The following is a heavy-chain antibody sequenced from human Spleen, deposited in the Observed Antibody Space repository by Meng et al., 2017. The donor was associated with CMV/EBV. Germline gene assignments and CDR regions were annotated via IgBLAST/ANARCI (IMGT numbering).Heavy chain of an antibody. CDR3: ARGAGRFDY. J-gene: IGHJ4*02. D-gene: IGHD6-6*01. CDR2: INHSGST. Sequence: LSLTCAVYGGSFSGYYWSWIRQPPGKGLEWIGEINHSGSTNYTSSLKSRVTISVDTSKNQFSLKLRSVTAADTAVYYCARGAGRFDYWGQGTLVTVSS. V-gene: IGHV4-34*01. CDR1: GGSFSGYY.